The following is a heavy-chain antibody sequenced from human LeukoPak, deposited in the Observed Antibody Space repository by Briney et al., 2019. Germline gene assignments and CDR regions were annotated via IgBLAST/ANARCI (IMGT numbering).Heavy chain of an antibody. J-gene: IGHJ4*02. CDR2: VNPNSGGT. D-gene: IGHD1-26*01. CDR3: VTGSYTHGFEY. CDR1: AYTFTAYY. V-gene: IGHV1-2*02. Sequence: ASVKVSCKGSAYTFTAYYIHWVRQAPGQGLEWVGWVNPNSGGTNYAQRFQGRVTMTRDTSISTAYMDLSRLRSDDTAFYYCVTGSYTHGFEYWGQGVLVTVSS.